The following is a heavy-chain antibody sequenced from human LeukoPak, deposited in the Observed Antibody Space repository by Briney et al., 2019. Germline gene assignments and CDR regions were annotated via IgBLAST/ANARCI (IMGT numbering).Heavy chain of an antibody. CDR3: ARVKWVYYFDY. J-gene: IGHJ4*02. CDR2: IYYSGST. Sequence: SEILSLTCTVSGGSLSSYYWSWIRRPPGKGVEWIGYIYYSGSTNYNPSLKSRVTISVDTSKNQFSLKLSSVTAADTAVYYCARVKWVYYFDYWGQGTLVTVSS. CDR1: GGSLSSYY. V-gene: IGHV4-59*01. D-gene: IGHD3-22*01.